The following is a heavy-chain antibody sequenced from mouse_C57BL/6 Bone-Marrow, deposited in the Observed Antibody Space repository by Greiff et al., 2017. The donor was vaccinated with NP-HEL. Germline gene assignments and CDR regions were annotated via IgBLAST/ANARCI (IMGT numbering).Heavy chain of an antibody. CDR1: GFTFSDYG. J-gene: IGHJ3*01. CDR2: ISSGSSTI. Sequence: EVKVVESGGGLVKPGGSLKLSCAASGFTFSDYGMHWVRQAPEKGLEWVAYISSGSSTIYYADTVKGRFTISRDNAKNTLFLQMTSLRSEDTAMYYCARGDYSNPAWFAYWGQGTLVTVSA. CDR3: ARGDYSNPAWFAY. D-gene: IGHD2-5*01. V-gene: IGHV5-17*01.